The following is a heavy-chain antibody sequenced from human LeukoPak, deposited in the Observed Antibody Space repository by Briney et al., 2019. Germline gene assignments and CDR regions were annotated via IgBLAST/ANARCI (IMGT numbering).Heavy chain of an antibody. CDR3: AREEFYGASGLDY. CDR2: ISSSSSYI. D-gene: IGHD4-17*01. Sequence: GGSLRLSCAASGFTFSSYSMNWVRQAPGKGLEWVSSISSSSSYIYYADSVKGRFTVSRDNAKNTFYLQMNSLRVEDSAVYYCAREEFYGASGLDYWGQGTLVTVSS. V-gene: IGHV3-21*01. J-gene: IGHJ4*02. CDR1: GFTFSSYS.